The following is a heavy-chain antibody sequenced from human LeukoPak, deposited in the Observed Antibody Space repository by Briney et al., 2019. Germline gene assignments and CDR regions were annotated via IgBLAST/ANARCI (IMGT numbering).Heavy chain of an antibody. D-gene: IGHD2-15*01. CDR2: INPSGGST. CDR1: GYTFTSYY. J-gene: IGHJ6*02. V-gene: IGHV1-46*01. Sequence: ASVKVSCKASGYTFTSYYMHWVRQAPGQGLEWMGIINPSGGSTSYAQKFQGRVTMTRDTSTSTVYMELSSLRSEDTAVYYCARSVPASGGSCYGKCVMDVWGQGTTVTASS. CDR3: ARSVPASGGSCYGKCVMDV.